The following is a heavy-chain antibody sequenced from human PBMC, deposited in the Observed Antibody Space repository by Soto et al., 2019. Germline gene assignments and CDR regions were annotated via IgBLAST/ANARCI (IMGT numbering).Heavy chain of an antibody. CDR1: GYTFSDYY. CDR3: ARPDSGSYYDVLDI. Sequence: ASVKVSCKVSGYTFSDYYMHWVRQAPGQGLEWMGWINPNSGDTNYAQKFQGRVSMTRDTSISTAYMALSRLRYDDTAIYYCARPDSGSYYDVLDIWGKGTRATVSS. V-gene: IGHV1-2*02. J-gene: IGHJ3*02. CDR2: INPNSGDT. D-gene: IGHD1-26*01.